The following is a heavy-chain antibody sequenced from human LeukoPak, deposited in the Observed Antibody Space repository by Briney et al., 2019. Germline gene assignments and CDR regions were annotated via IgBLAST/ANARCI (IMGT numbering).Heavy chain of an antibody. CDR2: VNHSGST. J-gene: IGHJ4*02. V-gene: IGHV4-34*01. CDR1: TGSFNAYY. Sequence: PSETLSLTCAVSTGSFNAYYWSWIRQSPGKGLEWIGEVNHSGSTNYNPSLKGRTTISADTSKSHFSLELTSMTAADTSVYYCAISGWSYQKRTDSWGQGTLVTVSS. CDR3: AISGWSYQKRTDS. D-gene: IGHD2-15*01.